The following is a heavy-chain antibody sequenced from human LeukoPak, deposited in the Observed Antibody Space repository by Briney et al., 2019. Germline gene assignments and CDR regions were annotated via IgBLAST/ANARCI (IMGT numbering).Heavy chain of an antibody. D-gene: IGHD3-22*01. J-gene: IGHJ4*02. CDR3: ARLRYYDSSGYYDY. CDR1: GFTFSDAW. V-gene: IGHV3-15*01. CDR2: IKSKTDGGTT. Sequence: GGSLRLSCAASGFTFSDAWMSWVRQAPGKGLEWVGRIKSKTDGGTTDYAAPVKGRFTISRDDSKNTLYLQMNSLKTEDTAVYYCARLRYYDSSGYYDYWGQGTLVTVSS.